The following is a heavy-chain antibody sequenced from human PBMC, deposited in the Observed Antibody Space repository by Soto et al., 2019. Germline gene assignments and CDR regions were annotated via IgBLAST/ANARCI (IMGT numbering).Heavy chain of an antibody. CDR1: GFTFSSYG. J-gene: IGHJ4*02. CDR3: AKDWGGDYGH. V-gene: IGHV3-30*18. Sequence: QVQLVESGGGVVQPGRSLRLSCAASGFTFSSYGMHWVRQAPGKGLEWVAVISYDGSNKYYADSVKGRFTISRDNSKNTLYLQMNSLRAEDTAVYYCAKDWGGDYGHWGQGTLVTVSS. D-gene: IGHD4-17*01. CDR2: ISYDGSNK.